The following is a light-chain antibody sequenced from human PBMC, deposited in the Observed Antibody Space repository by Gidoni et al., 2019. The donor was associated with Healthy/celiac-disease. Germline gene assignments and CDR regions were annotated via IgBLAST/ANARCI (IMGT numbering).Light chain of an antibody. CDR2: KAS. CDR3: QKYNSYPIT. J-gene: IGKJ5*01. Sequence: DIQITQSPSTLSASVGDRVTITCRASQSISIWLAWYQQKPGKAPKLLIYKASSLESGVPSRFSGSGSGTEFTLTISSLQPDDFATYYCQKYNSYPITFGQGTRLEIK. V-gene: IGKV1-5*03. CDR1: QSISIW.